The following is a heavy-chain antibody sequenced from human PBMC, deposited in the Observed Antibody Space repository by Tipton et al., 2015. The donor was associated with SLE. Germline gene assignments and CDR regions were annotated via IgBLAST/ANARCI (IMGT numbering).Heavy chain of an antibody. CDR2: LYPARST. CDR3: AKDRIAVAGYGMDV. Sequence: SLRLSCAASGFTFSDYYMIWIRQAPGKALEWVSVLYPARSTYYAASVGGRFTISRDNSKNTLYLEMNRLRAEDTAVYYCAKDRIAVAGYGMDVWGQGTSVTVSS. V-gene: IGHV3-66*02. J-gene: IGHJ6*02. CDR1: GFTFSDYY. D-gene: IGHD6-19*01.